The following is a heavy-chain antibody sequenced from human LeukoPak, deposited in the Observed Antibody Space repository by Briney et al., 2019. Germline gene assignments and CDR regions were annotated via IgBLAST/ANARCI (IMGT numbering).Heavy chain of an antibody. Sequence: GGSLRLSCAAPGFTFSSYWMHWVRQAPGKGLVWVSRINSDGTTITYADSVKGRFTISRDNAENTLYLQMNSLRVEDTAVYYCALYYYGSGNYYKRAYWGQGSLVTVSS. J-gene: IGHJ4*02. CDR2: INSDGTTI. CDR1: GFTFSSYW. CDR3: ALYYYGSGNYYKRAY. V-gene: IGHV3-74*01. D-gene: IGHD3-10*01.